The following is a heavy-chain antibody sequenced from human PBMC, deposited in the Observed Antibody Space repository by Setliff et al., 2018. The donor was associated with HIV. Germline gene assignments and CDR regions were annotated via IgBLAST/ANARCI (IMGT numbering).Heavy chain of an antibody. V-gene: IGHV3-15*01. CDR1: GFIFGNAW. Sequence: PGGSLRLSCAASGFIFGNAWMSWVRQAPGKGLEWFGRIKSKTDGGTVDYAAPVKGRFTISRDDSKNTLYLHMNSLKTEDSAMYYCTTELYYYGSGSYYNPTPDYYYYMDVWGKGTTVTVSS. D-gene: IGHD3-10*01. J-gene: IGHJ6*03. CDR3: TTELYYYGSGSYYNPTPDYYYYMDV. CDR2: IKSKTDGGTV.